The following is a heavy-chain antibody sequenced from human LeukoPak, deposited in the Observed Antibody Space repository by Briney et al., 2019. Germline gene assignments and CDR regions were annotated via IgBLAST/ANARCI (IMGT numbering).Heavy chain of an antibody. J-gene: IGHJ4*02. CDR3: ARHTLFSPYDSSGYYSWSVDY. Sequence: SETLSLTCTVSGGSISSYYWSWIRQPPGKGLEWIGYIYYSGSTNYNPSLKSRVTISVDTSKSQFSLKLSSVTAADTAVYYCARHTLFSPYDSSGYYSWSVDYWGQGALVTVSS. CDR1: GGSISSYY. D-gene: IGHD3-22*01. V-gene: IGHV4-59*08. CDR2: IYYSGST.